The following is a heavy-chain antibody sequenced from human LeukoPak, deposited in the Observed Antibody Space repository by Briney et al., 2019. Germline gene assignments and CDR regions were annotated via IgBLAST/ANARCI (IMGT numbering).Heavy chain of an antibody. CDR3: ARHSITMVRGVIPFDY. Sequence: GESLKISCKGSGYSFTSYWIGWVRQMPGKGLEWMGIIYPGDSDTRYSPPFQGQVTISADKSISTAYLQWSSLKASDTAMYYCARHSITMVRGVIPFDYWGQGTLVTVSS. CDR2: IYPGDSDT. V-gene: IGHV5-51*01. J-gene: IGHJ4*02. D-gene: IGHD3-10*01. CDR1: GYSFTSYW.